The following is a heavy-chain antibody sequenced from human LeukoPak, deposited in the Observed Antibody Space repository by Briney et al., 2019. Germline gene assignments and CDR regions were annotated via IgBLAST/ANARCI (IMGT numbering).Heavy chain of an antibody. CDR1: GGTFSTYA. CDR3: ARDDGRYFDRLGHDAFDI. CDR2: TIPIFGTS. V-gene: IGHV1-69*13. D-gene: IGHD3-9*01. J-gene: IGHJ3*02. Sequence: SVKVSCKASGGTFSTYAISWVRQAPGQGLEWMGGTIPIFGTSNYAQKFQGRVTITADESTSTAYMELSSLRSEDTAVYYCARDDGRYFDRLGHDAFDIWGQGTLVTVSS.